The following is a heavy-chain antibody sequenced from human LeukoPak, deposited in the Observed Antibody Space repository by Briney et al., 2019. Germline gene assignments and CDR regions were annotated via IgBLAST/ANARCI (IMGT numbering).Heavy chain of an antibody. CDR1: GGTFSSYA. V-gene: IGHV1-69*05. CDR2: IIPIFGTA. J-gene: IGHJ6*03. Sequence: SVKVSCKASGGTFSSYAISWVRQAPGQGLEWMGGIIPIFGTANYAQKFQGRVTITTDESTSTAYMELSSLRSEDTAAYYCAREGSNPKAPNRYYYYYMDVWGKGTTVAVSS. CDR3: AREGSNPKAPNRYYYYYMDV. D-gene: IGHD2-15*01.